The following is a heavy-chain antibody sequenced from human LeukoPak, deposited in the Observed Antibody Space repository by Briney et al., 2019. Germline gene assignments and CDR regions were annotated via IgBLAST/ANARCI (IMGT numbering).Heavy chain of an antibody. Sequence: ASVKVPCKASGYTFTGYYMHWVRQAPGQGLEWMGWINPNSGGTNYAQKFQGRVTMTRDTSISTAYMELSRLRSDDTAVYYCARDLQDGYNYFSRWGQGTLVTVSS. CDR3: ARDLQDGYNYFSR. CDR2: INPNSGGT. D-gene: IGHD5-24*01. V-gene: IGHV1-2*02. J-gene: IGHJ4*02. CDR1: GYTFTGYY.